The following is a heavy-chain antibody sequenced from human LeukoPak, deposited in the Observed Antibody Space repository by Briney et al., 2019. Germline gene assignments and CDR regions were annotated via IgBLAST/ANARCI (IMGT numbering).Heavy chain of an antibody. D-gene: IGHD2/OR15-2a*01. J-gene: IGHJ5*02. CDR3: ASLPADLYNWFDP. V-gene: IGHV1-69*13. CDR2: IIPIFGTA. CDR1: GGTFSSYA. Sequence: GASVKVSCKASGGTFSSYAISWVRQAPGQGLEWMGGIIPIFGTANYAQKFQGRVTITADESTSTAYMELSSLRSEDTAVYYCASLPADLYNWFDPWGQGTLVIVSS.